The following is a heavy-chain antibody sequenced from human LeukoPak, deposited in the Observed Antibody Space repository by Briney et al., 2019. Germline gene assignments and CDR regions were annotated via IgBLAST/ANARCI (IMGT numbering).Heavy chain of an antibody. CDR1: GFTFSSYG. V-gene: IGHV3-33*01. CDR3: ARDPATIRFLEWSIYYYYGMDV. Sequence: GGSLGLSCAASGFTFSSYGMHWVRQAPGKGLEWVAVIWYDGSNKYYADSVKGRFTISRDNSKNTLYLQMNSLRAEDTAVYYCARDPATIRFLEWSIYYYYGMDVWGQGTTVTVSS. CDR2: IWYDGSNK. D-gene: IGHD3-3*01. J-gene: IGHJ6*02.